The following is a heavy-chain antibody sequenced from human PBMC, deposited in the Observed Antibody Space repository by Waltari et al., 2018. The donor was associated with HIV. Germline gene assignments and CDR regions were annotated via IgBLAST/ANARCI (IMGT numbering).Heavy chain of an antibody. CDR1: GYSISSGYF. D-gene: IGHD3-10*01. V-gene: IGHV4-38-2*02. Sequence: QVQLQESGPGLVKPSETLSLTCAVSGYSISSGYFWGWNRQPHGKALEWIGSIFHNGSTYYSPALQSRVTISVETSKTQFSLKLSSVTSADTAIYYCAREWGTLMVAWFYPWGQGTLVTVSS. J-gene: IGHJ5*02. CDR2: IFHNGST. CDR3: AREWGTLMVAWFYP.